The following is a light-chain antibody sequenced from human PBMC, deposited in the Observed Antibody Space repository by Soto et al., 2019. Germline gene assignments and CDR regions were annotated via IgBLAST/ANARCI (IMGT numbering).Light chain of an antibody. CDR3: QQYSKWPLA. CDR2: GAS. J-gene: IGKJ4*01. CDR1: QSVDSR. Sequence: EVVLTQSPATLSVSPGEGATLSCKASQSVDSRLAWYKQKPGQAPRLLIEGASSRGTDIPARFSGSGSGTEFTLTITSLQSEDFAVYYCQQYSKWPLAFGGGTRVEIK. V-gene: IGKV3-15*01.